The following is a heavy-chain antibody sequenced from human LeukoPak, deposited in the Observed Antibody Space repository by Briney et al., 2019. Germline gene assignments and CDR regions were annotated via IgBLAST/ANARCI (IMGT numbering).Heavy chain of an antibody. CDR1: GFTFN. CDR3: AAAYFGVDQYYHGMYV. CDR2: ISGDGGSR. Sequence: GGSLPLTCAASGFTFNMNCARQARGKGLEWVSAISGDGGSRYYADSVRGRFTISRDKPKTRLYLQMNSLRTEDTAVYYCAAAYFGVDQYYHGMYVWGDRATFTVSS. J-gene: IGHJ6*04. V-gene: IGHV3-23*01. D-gene: IGHD3-3*01.